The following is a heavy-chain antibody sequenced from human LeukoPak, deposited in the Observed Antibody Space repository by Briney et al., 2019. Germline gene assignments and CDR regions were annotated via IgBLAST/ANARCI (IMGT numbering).Heavy chain of an antibody. CDR1: GYTFSSYG. Sequence: ASVTVSCKASGYTFSSYGISWVRQAPGQGLEWMGWISTSKGNTIYAQKLQGRVTLTTDTSTSTAYMELRSLRSDDTAVYYCARDKQYAFDIWGQGTMVTVSS. CDR3: ARDKQYAFDI. V-gene: IGHV1-18*01. CDR2: ISTSKGNT. J-gene: IGHJ3*02.